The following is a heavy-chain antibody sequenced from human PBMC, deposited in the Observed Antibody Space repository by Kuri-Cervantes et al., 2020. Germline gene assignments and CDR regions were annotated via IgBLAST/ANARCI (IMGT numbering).Heavy chain of an antibody. CDR1: GFTVSSNY. CDR3: AKCLPVTTYHSGYFDL. J-gene: IGHJ2*01. CDR2: IKDDGGRT. Sequence: LSLTCAASGFTVSSNYMSWVRQAPGRGLEWVSSIKDDGGRTHYTDSVRGRFTISRDNSMNTLYLQMDSLRTEDTAVYYCAKCLPVTTYHSGYFDLWGRGTLVTVSS. V-gene: IGHV3-53*01. D-gene: IGHD4-17*01.